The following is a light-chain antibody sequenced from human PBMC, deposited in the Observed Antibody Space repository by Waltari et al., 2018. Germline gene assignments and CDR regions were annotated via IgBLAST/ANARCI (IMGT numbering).Light chain of an antibody. J-gene: IGKJ5*01. V-gene: IGKV3-15*01. CDR1: QSVSSN. CDR2: GAS. Sequence: EIVMTQSPATLSVSPGERATLSCRASQSVSSNLAWYQQKRGQAPRLLIYGASTRATGIRARCRGSGSGTECTLSISSLQSEDCAVYYWQQYNNWPPITFGQGTRLEIK. CDR3: QQYNNWPPIT.